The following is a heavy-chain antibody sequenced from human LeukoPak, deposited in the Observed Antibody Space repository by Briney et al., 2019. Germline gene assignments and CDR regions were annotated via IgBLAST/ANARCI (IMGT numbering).Heavy chain of an antibody. CDR2: IRFDGGNK. CDR1: GFTFNNYG. CDR3: AKDSLRTYYGSGSYPLDY. J-gene: IGHJ4*02. Sequence: PGGSLRLSCAASGFTFNNYGMHWVRQAPGKGLEWVAFIRFDGGNKYYADSVKGRFTISRDSSKNTLFLQMNSLSADDTAVYYCAKDSLRTYYGSGSYPLDYWGQGTLVTVSS. D-gene: IGHD3-10*01. V-gene: IGHV3-30*02.